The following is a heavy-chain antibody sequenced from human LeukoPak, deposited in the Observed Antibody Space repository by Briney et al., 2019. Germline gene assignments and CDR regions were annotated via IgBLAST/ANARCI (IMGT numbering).Heavy chain of an antibody. CDR2: IKEDGSEI. CDR1: GFTFSSYW. Sequence: PGGSLRLSCAASGFTFSSYWMSWVRQAPGKGLEWVANIKEDGSEIHYVGSVKGRFTISRDNAKNSLYLQMNSLRAEDTSVYYCGREGSGRYVGTGAQSWGRGTLVTVSS. D-gene: IGHD6-19*01. CDR3: GREGSGRYVGTGAQS. J-gene: IGHJ5*02. V-gene: IGHV3-7*01.